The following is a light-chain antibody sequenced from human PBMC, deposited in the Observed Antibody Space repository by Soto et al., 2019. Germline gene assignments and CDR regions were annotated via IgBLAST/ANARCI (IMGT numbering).Light chain of an antibody. J-gene: IGLJ3*02. V-gene: IGLV2-14*01. CDR3: SSYRDTSTPNWV. CDR2: EVS. CDR1: SSDVGGYNY. Sequence: QSALTQPASVSGSPGQSITISCTGTSSDVGGYNYVSWYQQHPGKAPKLMIYEVSKRPSGVSNRFSGSKSGNTASLTISGLQAEDEADYYCSSYRDTSTPNWVFGGGTKVTVL.